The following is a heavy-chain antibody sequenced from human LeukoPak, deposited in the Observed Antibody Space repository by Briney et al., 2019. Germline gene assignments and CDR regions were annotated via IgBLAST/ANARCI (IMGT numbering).Heavy chain of an antibody. CDR3: ASILVGATLYYFDY. D-gene: IGHD1-26*01. Sequence: SETLSLTCAVYGGSFSGYYWSWIRQPPGKGLEWIGEINHSGSTNYNPSLKSRVTISVDTSKNQFSLKLSSVTAADTAVYYCASILVGATLYYFDYWGQGTLVTVSS. CDR2: INHSGST. V-gene: IGHV4-34*01. J-gene: IGHJ4*02. CDR1: GGSFSGYY.